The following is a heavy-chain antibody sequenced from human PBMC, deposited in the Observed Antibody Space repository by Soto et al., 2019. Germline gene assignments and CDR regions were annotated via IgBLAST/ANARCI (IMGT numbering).Heavy chain of an antibody. CDR1: GGSVTSGHYY. D-gene: IGHD2-21*02. Sequence: QVQLQQWGAGLLKPSETLSLTCAVFGGSVTSGHYYWSWIRQPPVKGLEWIGEMSHSGGTHFNPSLKGRVTISMDKTKNQYSLRMSSVTAADTARYSWARLELGTATAVVDAFEIWGPGTMVTVSS. CDR2: MSHSGGT. V-gene: IGHV4-34*01. J-gene: IGHJ3*02. CDR3: ARLELGTATAVVDAFEI.